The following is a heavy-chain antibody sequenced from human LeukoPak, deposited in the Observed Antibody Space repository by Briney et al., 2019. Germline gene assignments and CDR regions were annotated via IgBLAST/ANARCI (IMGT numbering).Heavy chain of an antibody. CDR2: IKEDGSET. V-gene: IGHV3-7*04. Sequence: PGGSLRLSCAASGFIFSNYWMNWVRQAPGKGLEWVASIKEDGSETSYVDSVKGRFTISRYSARKSLFLQMNSLRAEDTAVYYCARGGDSSQRWSRPFDYWGQGTLVTVSS. D-gene: IGHD2-15*01. CDR3: ARGGDSSQRWSRPFDY. CDR1: GFIFSNYW. J-gene: IGHJ4*02.